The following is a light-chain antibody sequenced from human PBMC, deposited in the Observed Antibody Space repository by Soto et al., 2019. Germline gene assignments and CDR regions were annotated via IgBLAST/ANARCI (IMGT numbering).Light chain of an antibody. CDR2: DDA. Sequence: SYELTQPPSVSVAPGQTASLTCWGSNIGSKTVHWYQQKPGQAPVLVVYDDADRPSGIPERFSGSNSGNTAALTISRVEAGHEADYYCQVWDANTDHVVFGGGTKLTVL. CDR3: QVWDANTDHVV. CDR1: NIGSKT. J-gene: IGLJ2*01. V-gene: IGLV3-21*02.